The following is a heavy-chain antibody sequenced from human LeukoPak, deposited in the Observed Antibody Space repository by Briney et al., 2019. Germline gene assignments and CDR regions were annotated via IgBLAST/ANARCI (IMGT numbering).Heavy chain of an antibody. V-gene: IGHV1-2*02. CDR1: GYTFTGYS. CDR2: INPNSGGT. Sequence: ASVKVSCKASGYTFTGYSMHWVRQAPGQGLEWMGWINPNSGGTNYAQKFQGRVTMTRDTSISTAYMQLSRLRSDDTAVYYCARGGQFYYDSSGYHDYWGQGTLVTVSS. D-gene: IGHD3-22*01. J-gene: IGHJ4*02. CDR3: ARGGQFYYDSSGYHDY.